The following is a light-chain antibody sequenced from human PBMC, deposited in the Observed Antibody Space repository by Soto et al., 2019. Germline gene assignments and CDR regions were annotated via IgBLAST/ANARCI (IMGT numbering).Light chain of an antibody. V-gene: IGKV3-20*01. J-gene: IGKJ2*01. Sequence: EIVLTQSPGTLSLSPGERATLSCRASQSINSRYLAWYQQTPGQAPRLVIYGASSRATGIPDRFSGSGSGTEFTLTISRLEPEDFAVYYCQKYGSSTWYTFGQGTKLEIK. CDR2: GAS. CDR1: QSINSRY. CDR3: QKYGSSTWYT.